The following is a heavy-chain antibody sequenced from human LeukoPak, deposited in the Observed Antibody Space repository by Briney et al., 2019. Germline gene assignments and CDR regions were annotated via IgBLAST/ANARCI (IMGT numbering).Heavy chain of an antibody. V-gene: IGHV3-74*01. D-gene: IGHD3-16*02. J-gene: IGHJ6*03. CDR2: IDNDAFST. CDR3: ARVNYDYVWGSYRYGNYYYYMDV. Sequence: QPGGSLRLSCAASGFTFHTYWMHWVRQVPGKGLVWVSRIDNDAFSTTYADSVKGRFTISRDNAKNTLYLQMDSVRAEDTAVYYCARVNYDYVWGSYRYGNYYYYMDVWGKGTTVTVSS. CDR1: GFTFHTYW.